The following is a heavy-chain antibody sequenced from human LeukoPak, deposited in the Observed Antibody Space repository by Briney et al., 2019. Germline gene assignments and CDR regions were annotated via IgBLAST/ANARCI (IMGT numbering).Heavy chain of an antibody. CDR1: GYTFTSYD. V-gene: IGHV1-8*01. CDR2: MNPNSGNT. D-gene: IGHD2-2*01. J-gene: IGHJ6*03. CDR3: ARVATDIVVVPAASYYYYYYMDV. Sequence: ASVKVSCKASGYTFTSYDINWVRQATGQGLEWMGWMNPNSGNTGYAQKFQGRVTMTRNTSISTAYMELSSLRSEDTAVYYCARVATDIVVVPAASYYYYYYMDVWGKGTTATVSS.